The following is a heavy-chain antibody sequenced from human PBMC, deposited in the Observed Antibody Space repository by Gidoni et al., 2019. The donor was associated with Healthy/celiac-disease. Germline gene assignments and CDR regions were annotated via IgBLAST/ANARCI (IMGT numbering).Heavy chain of an antibody. D-gene: IGHD6-19*01. CDR3: ARMGDSSGPDSVYWYFDL. CDR2: IIPIFGTA. J-gene: IGHJ2*01. CDR1: GGTFSSYA. Sequence: QVQLVQSGAEVKKPGSSVKVSCKASGGTFSSYAISWVRQAPGQGLEWMGGIIPIFGTANYAQKFQGRVTITADESTSTAYMELSSLRSEDTAVYYCARMGDSSGPDSVYWYFDLWGRGTLVTVSS. V-gene: IGHV1-69*01.